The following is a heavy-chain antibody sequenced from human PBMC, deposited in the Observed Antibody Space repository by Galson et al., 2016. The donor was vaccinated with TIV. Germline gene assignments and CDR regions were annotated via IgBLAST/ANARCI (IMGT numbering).Heavy chain of an antibody. Sequence: SETLSLTCTVSGGSISSYYWSWIRQPPGKGLEWIGYIYYSGSTNYNPSLKSRVTISVDTSKNQFSLKLSSVTAADTAVYYCARDFTDSSGCYHTHWYFDLWGRGTLVTVSS. CDR2: IYYSGST. J-gene: IGHJ2*01. CDR3: ARDFTDSSGCYHTHWYFDL. D-gene: IGHD3-22*01. CDR1: GGSISSYY. V-gene: IGHV4-59*01.